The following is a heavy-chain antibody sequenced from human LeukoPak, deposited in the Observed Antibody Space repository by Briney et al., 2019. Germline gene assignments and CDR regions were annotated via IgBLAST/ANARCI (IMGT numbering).Heavy chain of an antibody. Sequence: GASVKVSCKASGGTFSSYAISWVRQAPGQGLEWMGGIIPIFGTANYAQEFQGRVTITADESTSTAYMELSSLRSEDTAVYYCARVGADFDFWSGYYKRGRWFDPWGQGTLVTVSS. CDR3: ARVGADFDFWSGYYKRGRWFDP. D-gene: IGHD3-3*01. CDR1: GGTFSSYA. J-gene: IGHJ5*02. V-gene: IGHV1-69*13. CDR2: IIPIFGTA.